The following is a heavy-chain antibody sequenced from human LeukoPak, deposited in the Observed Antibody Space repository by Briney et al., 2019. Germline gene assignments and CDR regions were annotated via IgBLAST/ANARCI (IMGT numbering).Heavy chain of an antibody. D-gene: IGHD2-2*01. J-gene: IGHJ6*02. Sequence: PSETLSLTCAVYGGSFSGYYWSWIRQPPGKGLEWIGEINQSGSTNYNPSLKSRVTISVDTSKNQFSLKLSSVTAADTAVYYCARGPRVRVGYCSSTSCYRYYYYGMDGWGQGTTVTVSS. V-gene: IGHV4-34*01. CDR3: ARGPRVRVGYCSSTSCYRYYYYGMDG. CDR1: GGSFSGYY. CDR2: INQSGST.